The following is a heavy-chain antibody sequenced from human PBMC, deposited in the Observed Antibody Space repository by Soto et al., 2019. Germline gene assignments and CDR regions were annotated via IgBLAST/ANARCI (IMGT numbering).Heavy chain of an antibody. CDR2: ISYDGTNK. D-gene: IGHD7-27*01. J-gene: IGHJ3*02. CDR3: ARHLNTSGGQHWDFAFVI. Sequence: PGWSLRLSCAASGFSFSISPMHWVRQAPGKGPEWVALISYDGTNKFYADSVKGRFTISRDNSKSTLYLQVDSLRPEDAAVYYSARHLNTSGGQHWDFAFVICGQGIRVPLS. CDR1: GFSFSISP. V-gene: IGHV3-30-3*01.